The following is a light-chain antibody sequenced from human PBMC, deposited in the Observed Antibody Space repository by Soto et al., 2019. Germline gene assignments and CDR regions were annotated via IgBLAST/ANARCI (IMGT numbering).Light chain of an antibody. CDR3: QKYNSFSWT. CDR1: QNINSW. CDR2: KAS. J-gene: IGKJ1*01. Sequence: DIQMTQSPSTLSASVGDRVTITCRASQNINSWLAWYQQKPGKAPKLLIYKASSLEIGVPSRFSGRGSGTESSLTISSLQPDDFATYYCQKYNSFSWTFGHGTKVEIK. V-gene: IGKV1-5*03.